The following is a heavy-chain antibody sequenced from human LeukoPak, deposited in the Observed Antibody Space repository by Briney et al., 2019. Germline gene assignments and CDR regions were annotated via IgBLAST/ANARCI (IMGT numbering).Heavy chain of an antibody. CDR3: ARVIMVRGVNIYGMDV. CDR2: IKQDGSEK. V-gene: IGHV3-7*01. J-gene: IGHJ6*02. Sequence: GGSLRLSCAASGFTFSSYWMSWVRQAPGKGLEWVANIKQDGSEKYYVDSVKGRFTISRDNAKNSLYLQMNSLRAEDTAVYYCARVIMVRGVNIYGMDVWGQGTTVTVSS. CDR1: GFTFSSYW. D-gene: IGHD3-10*01.